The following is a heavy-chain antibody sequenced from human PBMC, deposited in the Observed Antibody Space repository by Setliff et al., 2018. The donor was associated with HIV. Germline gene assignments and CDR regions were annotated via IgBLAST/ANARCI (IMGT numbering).Heavy chain of an antibody. D-gene: IGHD3-16*01. V-gene: IGHV3-7*03. CDR3: VRDSINYDKAFDI. CDR1: GFSFSNYA. J-gene: IGHJ3*02. Sequence: PGGSLRLSCAASGFSFSNYAMSWVRQAPGKGLEWVANIKEDGGEKWYVDSVKGRFTISRDNARNSLYLQMNSLRAEDTAVYYCVRDSINYDKAFDIWGQGTMVTVS. CDR2: IKEDGGEK.